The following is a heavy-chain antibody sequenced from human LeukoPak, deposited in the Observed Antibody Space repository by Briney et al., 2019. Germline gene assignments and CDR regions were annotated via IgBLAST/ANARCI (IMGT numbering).Heavy chain of an antibody. V-gene: IGHV3-21*01. J-gene: IGHJ4*02. D-gene: IGHD3-22*01. CDR3: ARSYYYDSSGYYPNDY. Sequence: GGSLRLSCAASGFTVSSNYMSWVRQAPGKGLEWVSSISSTSSYIYYTDSVKGRFTISRDNAKNSLYLQMNSLRAEDTAVYYCARSYYYDSSGYYPNDYWGQGTLVTVSS. CDR1: GFTVSSNY. CDR2: ISSTSSYI.